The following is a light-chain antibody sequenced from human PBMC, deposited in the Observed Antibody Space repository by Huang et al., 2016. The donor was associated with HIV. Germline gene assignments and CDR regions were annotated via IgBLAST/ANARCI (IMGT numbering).Light chain of an antibody. CDR3: QQYYSTPQLT. V-gene: IGKV1-NL1*01. CDR2: AAS. CDR1: QGISNS. Sequence: DIQMTQSPSSLSASVRDRVTITCRASQGISNSLAWYQQKPGKAPKLLLYAASRLESVVPSRFSGSGSGTDYTLTISSLQPEDFATYYCQQYYSTPQLTFGGGTKVEIK. J-gene: IGKJ4*01.